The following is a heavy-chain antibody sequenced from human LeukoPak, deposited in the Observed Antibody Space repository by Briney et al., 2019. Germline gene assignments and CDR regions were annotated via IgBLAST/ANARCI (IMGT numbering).Heavy chain of an antibody. Sequence: GGSLRLSCAASGFTFSSYWMNWARQAPGKGLEWVASINHNGNVNYYVDSVKGRFTISRDNAKNSLYLQMNSLRAEDTALYFCAKVYGYSYGYFDSWGQGTLVTVSS. V-gene: IGHV3-7*03. CDR1: GFTFSSYW. D-gene: IGHD5-18*01. CDR3: AKVYGYSYGYFDS. J-gene: IGHJ4*02. CDR2: INHNGNVN.